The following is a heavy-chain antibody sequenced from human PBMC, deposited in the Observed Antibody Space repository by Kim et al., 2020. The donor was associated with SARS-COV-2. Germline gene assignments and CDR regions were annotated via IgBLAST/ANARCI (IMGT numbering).Heavy chain of an antibody. D-gene: IGHD5-18*01. Sequence: AQKLQGRVTMTEDTSTDTAYLELSSLRSEDTAVYYCATATGMVTPYGMDVWGQGTTVTVSS. V-gene: IGHV1-24*01. J-gene: IGHJ6*02. CDR3: ATATGMVTPYGMDV.